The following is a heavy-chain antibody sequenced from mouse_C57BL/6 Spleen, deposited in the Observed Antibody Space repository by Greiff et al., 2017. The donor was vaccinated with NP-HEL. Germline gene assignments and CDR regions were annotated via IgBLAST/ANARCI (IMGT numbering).Heavy chain of an antibody. D-gene: IGHD1-1*01. J-gene: IGHJ2*01. CDR2: IYPGSGNT. CDR3: ARAVNYSSIFDY. V-gene: IGHV1-76*01. CDR1: GYTFTDYY. Sequence: QVQLQQSGAELVRPGASVKLSCKASGYTFTDYYINWVKQRPGQGLEWIARIYPGSGNTFYNEKFKGKATLTAEKSSSTAYMQLSSLTSEDSAVYFCARAVNYSSIFDYWGQGTTLTVSS.